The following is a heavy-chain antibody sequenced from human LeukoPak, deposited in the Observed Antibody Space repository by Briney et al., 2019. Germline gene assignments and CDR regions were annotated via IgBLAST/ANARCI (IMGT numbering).Heavy chain of an antibody. V-gene: IGHV4-30-4*08. Sequence: PSQTLSLTCTVSGGSISSGDYYGSWIRQPPGKGLEWIGYIYYSGSTYYNPSLKSRVITSVDTSKNQFSLKLSSVTAADTAVYYCARLKGYSSGWYPSYYFAYWGQGTLVTVSS. D-gene: IGHD6-19*01. CDR3: ARLKGYSSGWYPSYYFAY. CDR2: IYYSGST. CDR1: GGSISSGDYY. J-gene: IGHJ4*02.